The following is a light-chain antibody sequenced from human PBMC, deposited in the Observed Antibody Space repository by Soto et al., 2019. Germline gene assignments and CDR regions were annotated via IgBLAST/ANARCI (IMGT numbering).Light chain of an antibody. CDR3: QQYGNSPRT. Sequence: EIVLTQSPGTLPLSPGERATLSCRASQSVNSNFFAWYQQTPGQAPRLLIFGVSSRAPGIPDRFTGSESGTDFALSISGLEPEDFAIYYCQQYGNSPRTLGQGTKVEIK. CDR2: GVS. V-gene: IGKV3-20*01. J-gene: IGKJ2*01. CDR1: QSVNSNF.